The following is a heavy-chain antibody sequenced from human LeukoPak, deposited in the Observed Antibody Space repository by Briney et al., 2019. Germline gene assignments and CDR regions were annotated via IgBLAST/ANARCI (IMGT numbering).Heavy chain of an antibody. D-gene: IGHD3-10*01. CDR1: GFIFSSAV. Sequence: GGSLRLSCAASGFIFSSAVMSWVRQAPGRELEWVSAINSGSGTTYAESVKGRFTISRDNSRNTLYLQMNTLRAEDTAVYYCAKGSAGAGSYRPFDYWGQGTLVTVSS. V-gene: IGHV3-23*01. CDR3: AKGSAGAGSYRPFDY. CDR2: INSGSGTT. J-gene: IGHJ4*02.